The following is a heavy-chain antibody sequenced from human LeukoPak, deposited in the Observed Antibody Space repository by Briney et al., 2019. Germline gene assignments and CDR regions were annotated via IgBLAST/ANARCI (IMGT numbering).Heavy chain of an antibody. CDR3: ARRAGYSGYDGRGVRYYFDY. CDR2: ISGSGGST. D-gene: IGHD5-12*01. Sequence: GGSLRLSCAASGFTFSSYAMSWVRQAPGKRLEWVSAISGSGGSTYYADSVKGRFTISRDNAKNSLYLQMNSLRAEDTAVYYCARRAGYSGYDGRGVRYYFDYWGQGTLVTVSS. J-gene: IGHJ4*02. V-gene: IGHV3-23*01. CDR1: GFTFSSYA.